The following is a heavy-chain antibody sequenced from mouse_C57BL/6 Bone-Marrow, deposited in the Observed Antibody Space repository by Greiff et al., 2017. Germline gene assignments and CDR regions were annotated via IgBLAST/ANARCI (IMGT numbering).Heavy chain of an antibody. CDR3: ARNLYGSRPDS. CDR2: IHPKSGST. CDR1: GYTFTSYW. Sequence: QVQLQQPGAELVKPGASVKLSCKASGYTFTSYWMHWVKQRPGQGLEWIGMIHPKSGSTNYNEKFKSKATLTVDKSSSTAYMQLSSLTSEDSAVYYCARNLYGSRPDSWGQGTTLTVSS. J-gene: IGHJ2*01. D-gene: IGHD1-1*01. V-gene: IGHV1-64*01.